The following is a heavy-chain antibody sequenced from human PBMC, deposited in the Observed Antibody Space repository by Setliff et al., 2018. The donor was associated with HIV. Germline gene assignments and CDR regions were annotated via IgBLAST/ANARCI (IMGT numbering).Heavy chain of an antibody. Sequence: LSLTCTVSGGSISSGSYYWSWIRQPAGKGLEWIGRIYTSGSTNYNPSLKSRVTISVDTSKNQFSLKLSSVTAADTAVYYCARDRGYCSSTSCYSGFDYWGQGTLVTVSS. CDR1: GGSISSGSYY. D-gene: IGHD2-2*01. V-gene: IGHV4-61*02. CDR3: ARDRGYCSSTSCYSGFDY. J-gene: IGHJ4*02. CDR2: IYTSGST.